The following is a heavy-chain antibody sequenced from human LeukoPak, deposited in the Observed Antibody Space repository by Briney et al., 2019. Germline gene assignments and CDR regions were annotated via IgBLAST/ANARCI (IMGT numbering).Heavy chain of an antibody. Sequence: SETLSLTCAVHGGSFSGYYWSWIRQPPGKGLEWIGEINHSGSTNHNPSLKSRVTISVDTSKNQFSLKLSSVTAADTAVYYCARLRRVWGQGTLVTVSS. CDR3: ARLRRV. V-gene: IGHV4-34*01. CDR1: GGSFSGYY. CDR2: INHSGST. J-gene: IGHJ4*02.